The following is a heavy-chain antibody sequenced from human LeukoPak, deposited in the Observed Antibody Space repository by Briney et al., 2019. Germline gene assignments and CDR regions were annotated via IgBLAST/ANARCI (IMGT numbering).Heavy chain of an antibody. CDR1: GYTLTSYA. CDR2: INAGNGNT. J-gene: IGHJ4*02. Sequence: ASVKVSCKASGYTLTSYAMHWVRQAPGQRLEWMGWINAGNGNTKYSQKFQGRVTITRDTSASTAYMELSSLRSEDTAVYYCARGSSSVYFNYWGQGTLVTVSS. CDR3: ARGSSSVYFNY. D-gene: IGHD3-10*01. V-gene: IGHV1-3*01.